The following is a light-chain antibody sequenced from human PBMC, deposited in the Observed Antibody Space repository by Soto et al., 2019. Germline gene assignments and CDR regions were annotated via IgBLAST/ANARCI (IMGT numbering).Light chain of an antibody. CDR2: GAS. Sequence: EIVMTQSPATLSVSPGERATLSCRASQSVSSNLAWYQQKPGQAPRLLIYGASTRATGIPARFSGSGSGTEFTLTISSLQSADFEVYYCQQYNNWVTFGPGTKVDI. V-gene: IGKV3-15*01. CDR1: QSVSSN. CDR3: QQYNNWVT. J-gene: IGKJ3*01.